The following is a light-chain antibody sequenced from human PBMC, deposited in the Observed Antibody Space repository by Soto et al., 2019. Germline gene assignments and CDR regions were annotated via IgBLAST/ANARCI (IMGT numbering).Light chain of an antibody. V-gene: IGKV3-15*01. CDR2: GAS. J-gene: IGKJ2*01. Sequence: EIVMTQSPATLSVSPGERVTLSCRASQSIGSNLAWYQQKPGQAPRLLIYGASARATGFPARFSGSGSGTEFTLTISSLQSEDFAVYYCHQYNNWPPYTFGQGTKLEIK. CDR3: HQYNNWPPYT. CDR1: QSIGSN.